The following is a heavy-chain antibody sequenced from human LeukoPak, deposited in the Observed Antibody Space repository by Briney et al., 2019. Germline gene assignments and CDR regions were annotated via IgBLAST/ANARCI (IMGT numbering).Heavy chain of an antibody. CDR3: ARAPAIGLVNWFDP. CDR2: IYYSGST. V-gene: IGHV4-59*01. D-gene: IGHD3/OR15-3a*01. CDR1: GGSISSYY. J-gene: IGHJ5*02. Sequence: SETLSLTCTVSGGSISSYYWSWIRQSPGKGLEWIGYIYYSGSTNYNPSLKSRVTISVDTSKNQFSLKLSSVTAADTAVYYCARAPAIGLVNWFDPWGQGTLVTVSS.